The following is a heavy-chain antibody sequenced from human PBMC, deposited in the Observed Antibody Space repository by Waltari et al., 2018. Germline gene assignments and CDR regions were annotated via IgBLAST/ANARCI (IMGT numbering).Heavy chain of an antibody. CDR2: IYFSGRT. J-gene: IGHJ2*01. D-gene: IGHD6-19*01. V-gene: IGHV4-31*03. CDR1: GGSITSSNYP. Sequence: QVQLQESGPELVKPSQTLSLTCTVSGGSITSSNYPWTWIRKHPGMGLEWIGYIYFSGRTKYNPSFTSRSTISLETAKNQFSLKLDSVTATDTAVYHCARVVGDYTSGWGYFDLWGRGTLVTVSS. CDR3: ARVVGDYTSGWGYFDL.